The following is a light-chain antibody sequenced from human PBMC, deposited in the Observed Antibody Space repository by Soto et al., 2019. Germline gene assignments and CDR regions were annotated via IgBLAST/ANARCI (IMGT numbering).Light chain of an antibody. V-gene: IGKV3-20*01. CDR1: QSVDSAF. Sequence: RASQSVDSAFFAWYQQKPGQPPRLLMYGASRRATGIPDRFSGSGSGTDFTLTISRLEPEDFAVYYCQQYHNWPPYTFGQGTKLEIK. CDR3: QQYHNWPPYT. J-gene: IGKJ2*01. CDR2: GAS.